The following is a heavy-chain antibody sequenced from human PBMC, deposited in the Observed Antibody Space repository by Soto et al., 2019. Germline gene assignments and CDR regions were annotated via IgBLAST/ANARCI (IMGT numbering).Heavy chain of an antibody. V-gene: IGHV3-30-3*01. CDR3: ARDLYGDYETFTFDY. CDR2: ISYDGSNK. J-gene: IGHJ4*02. Sequence: GGSLRLSCAASGFTFSSYAMHWVRQAPGKGLEWVAVISYDGSNKYYADSVKGRFTISRDNSKNTPYLQMNSLRAEDTAVYYCARDLYGDYETFTFDYWGQGTLGTVSS. CDR1: GFTFSSYA. D-gene: IGHD4-17*01.